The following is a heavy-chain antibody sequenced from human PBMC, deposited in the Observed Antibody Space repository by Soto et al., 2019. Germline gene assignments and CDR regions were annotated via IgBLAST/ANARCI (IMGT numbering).Heavy chain of an antibody. D-gene: IGHD2-15*01. Sequence: GGSLRLSCAASGFTFSSYAMSWVRQAPGKGLEWVSAISGSGGSTYYADSVKGRFTISRDNSKNTLYLQMNSLRAEDTAVYYCAKDRYCSGGSCFDAFDIWGQATMVTVSS. CDR2: ISGSGGST. J-gene: IGHJ3*02. V-gene: IGHV3-23*01. CDR3: AKDRYCSGGSCFDAFDI. CDR1: GFTFSSYA.